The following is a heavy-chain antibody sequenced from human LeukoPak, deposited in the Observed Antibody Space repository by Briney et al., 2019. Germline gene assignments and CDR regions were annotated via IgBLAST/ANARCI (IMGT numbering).Heavy chain of an antibody. V-gene: IGHV3-21*01. CDR2: ISSSSSYI. CDR1: GFTFSSYS. CDR3: QVTIFGVVIIEDY. D-gene: IGHD3-3*01. J-gene: IGHJ4*02. Sequence: GGSLRLSCAASGFTFSSYSMNWVRQAPGKGLEWVSSISSSSSYIYYADSVKGRFTISRDNAKNSLYLQMNSPRAEDTAVYYCQVTIFGVVIIEDYWGQGTLVTVSS.